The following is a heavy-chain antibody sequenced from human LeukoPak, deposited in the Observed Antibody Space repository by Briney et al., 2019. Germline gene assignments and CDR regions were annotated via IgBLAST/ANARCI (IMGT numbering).Heavy chain of an antibody. CDR3: AREYAGNRRAFDL. D-gene: IGHD4-23*01. Sequence: GGSQRLSCAGPGFTFSSSWIHWVRQTPGKGLVWVSRINSDGTSKIYADSVKGRFTRSRDKAKDALYLQMNSLRVEDTAVYYCAREYAGNRRAFDLWGQGTMVTVSS. V-gene: IGHV3-74*01. CDR1: GFTFSSSW. J-gene: IGHJ3*01. CDR2: INSDGTSK.